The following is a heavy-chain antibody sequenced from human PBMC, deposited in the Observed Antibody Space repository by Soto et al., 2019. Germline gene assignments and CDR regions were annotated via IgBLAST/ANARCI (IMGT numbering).Heavy chain of an antibody. V-gene: IGHV4-34*01. CDR3: ARVSCDSSGYYGTYFDY. CDR2: INHSGST. Sequence: PSETLSLTCAVYGGSFSGYYWSWIRQPPGKGLEWIGEINHSGSTNYNPSLKSRVTISVDTSKNQFSLKLSSVTAADTDVYYCARVSCDSSGYYGTYFDYWGQGTLVTVSS. J-gene: IGHJ4*02. CDR1: GGSFSGYY. D-gene: IGHD3-22*01.